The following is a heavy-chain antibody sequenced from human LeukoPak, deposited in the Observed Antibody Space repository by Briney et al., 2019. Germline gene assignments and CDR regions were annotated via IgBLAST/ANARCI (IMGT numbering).Heavy chain of an antibody. V-gene: IGHV3-23*01. J-gene: IGHJ4*02. D-gene: IGHD3-22*01. Sequence: GGSLRLSCAASGFTFSSYAMSWVRQAPGKGLEWVSAISGSGGSTYYADSVKGRFTISRDNSKNTLYLQMNSLRAEDTAVYYCAKGDYYDSSGFLDYWGQGTLVTISS. CDR2: ISGSGGST. CDR3: AKGDYYDSSGFLDY. CDR1: GFTFSSYA.